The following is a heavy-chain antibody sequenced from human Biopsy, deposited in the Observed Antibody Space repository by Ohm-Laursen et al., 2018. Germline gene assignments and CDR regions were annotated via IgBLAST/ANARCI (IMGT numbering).Heavy chain of an antibody. CDR1: GYTLTELS. CDR2: FAPENGKT. D-gene: IGHD3-10*01. CDR3: ARGIGSMVRGVIINVNSWFDP. V-gene: IGHV1-24*01. J-gene: IGHJ5*02. Sequence: SVKVSCKVSGYTLTELSMHWVRQAPGKGLEWMGGFAPENGKTVYTQNFQARVSMTEDTSTDTAYMELRSLRSEDTAVYYCARGIGSMVRGVIINVNSWFDPWGQGTLVTVSS.